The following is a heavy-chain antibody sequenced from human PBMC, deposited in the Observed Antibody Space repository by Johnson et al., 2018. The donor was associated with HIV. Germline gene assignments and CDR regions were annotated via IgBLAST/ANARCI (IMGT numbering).Heavy chain of an antibody. D-gene: IGHD3-3*01. J-gene: IGHJ3*01. CDR3: ARDRKYNFWSGYDT. CDR2: INWNGAST. CDR1: GFTFDDYG. V-gene: IGHV3-20*04. Sequence: VQLVESGGVVVQPGGSLRLSCAASGFTFDDYGMSWVRQVPGKGLEWVSGINWNGASTGYAASVKGRFTISRDNAEDSLYLQMDSLRAEDTALYYCARDRKYNFWSGYDTWGQGTMVSVSS.